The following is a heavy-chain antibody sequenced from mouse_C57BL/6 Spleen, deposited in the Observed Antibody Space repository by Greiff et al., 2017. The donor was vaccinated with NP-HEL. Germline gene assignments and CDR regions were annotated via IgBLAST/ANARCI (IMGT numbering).Heavy chain of an antibody. Sequence: DVKLVESEGGLVQPGSSMKLSCTASGFTFSDYYMAWVRQVPEKGLEWVANINYDGSSTYYLDSLKSRFIISRDNAKNILYLQMSSLKSEDTATYYCARDLTTVVEDWYFDVWGTGTTVTVSS. CDR1: GFTFSDYY. CDR2: INYDGSST. J-gene: IGHJ1*03. CDR3: ARDLTTVVEDWYFDV. V-gene: IGHV5-16*01. D-gene: IGHD1-1*01.